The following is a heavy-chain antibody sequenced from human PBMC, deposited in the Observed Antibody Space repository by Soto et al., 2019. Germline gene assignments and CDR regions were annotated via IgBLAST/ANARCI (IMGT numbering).Heavy chain of an antibody. D-gene: IGHD2-2*02. CDR1: DYTFSTYG. CDR2: INPIKGDT. V-gene: IGHV1-18*01. CDR3: ARVKVPAAILGAFDL. Sequence: GASVKVSCKASDYTFSTYGITWVRQAPGQGLDWMGWINPIKGDTNSAAIFQDRVTMTTDTSTRTAYMELRSLKSDDTAVYYCARVKVPAAILGAFDLWGQGTLVTVS. J-gene: IGHJ3*01.